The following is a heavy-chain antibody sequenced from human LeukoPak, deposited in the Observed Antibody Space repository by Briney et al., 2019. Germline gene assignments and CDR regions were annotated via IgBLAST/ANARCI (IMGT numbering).Heavy chain of an antibody. CDR1: GFTFSSYA. CDR3: AKDEIYCSSTSCPGRPFDY. D-gene: IGHD2-2*01. CDR2: ISGSGGST. J-gene: IGHJ4*02. V-gene: IGHV3-23*01. Sequence: GGSLRLSCAASGFTFSSYAMSWVRQAPGKGLEWVSAISGSGGSTYYADSVKGRFTISRDNSKNTLYLQMNSLRAEDTAVYYCAKDEIYCSSTSCPGRPFDYWGQGTLVTASS.